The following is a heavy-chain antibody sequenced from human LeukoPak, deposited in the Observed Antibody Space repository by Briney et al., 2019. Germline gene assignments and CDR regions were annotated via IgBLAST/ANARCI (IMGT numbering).Heavy chain of an antibody. CDR2: INPNSGGT. J-gene: IGHJ4*02. CDR1: GYTFTGYY. D-gene: IGHD4-17*01. V-gene: IGHV1-2*04. Sequence: ASVKVSCKASGYTFTGYYMHWVRQAPGQGLEWMGWINPNSGGTNYAQKFQGWVTMTRDTSISTAYMELSRLRSDDTAVYYCAREGDYGDYGTPMWGQGTLVTVSS. CDR3: AREGDYGDYGTPM.